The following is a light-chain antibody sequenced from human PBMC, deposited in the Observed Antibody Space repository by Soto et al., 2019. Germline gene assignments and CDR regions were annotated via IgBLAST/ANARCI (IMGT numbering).Light chain of an antibody. Sequence: QSVLTQPASVSGSPGQSIIISCTGTSDDVGGYDFVSWYQQRPGSVPQLIIYDVRYRPSGASPRFSGSKSGHTAYLTISGLQSDDEADYFCSSYTSTYSLVFGSGTQVTVL. CDR3: SSYTSTYSLV. J-gene: IGLJ1*01. CDR1: SDDVGGYDF. CDR2: DVR. V-gene: IGLV2-14*03.